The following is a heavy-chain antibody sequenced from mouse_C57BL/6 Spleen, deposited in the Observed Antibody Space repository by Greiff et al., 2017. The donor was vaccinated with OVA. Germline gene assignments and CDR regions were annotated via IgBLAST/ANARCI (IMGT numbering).Heavy chain of an antibody. Sequence: QVQLQQSGAELARPGASVKLSCKASGYTFTSYGISWVKQRTGQGLEWIGEIYPRSGNTYYNEKFKGKATLTADKSSSTAYMELRSLTSEDSAVYFCAIYYGSSPVAYWGQGTLVTVSA. CDR2: IYPRSGNT. CDR3: AIYYGSSPVAY. D-gene: IGHD1-1*01. V-gene: IGHV1-81*01. CDR1: GYTFTSYG. J-gene: IGHJ3*01.